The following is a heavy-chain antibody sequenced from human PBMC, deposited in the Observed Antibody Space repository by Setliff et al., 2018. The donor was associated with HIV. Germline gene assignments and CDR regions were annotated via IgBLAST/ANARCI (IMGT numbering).Heavy chain of an antibody. CDR1: GYTFTSYD. V-gene: IGHV1-8*02. CDR2: MNPNSGNT. D-gene: IGHD6-13*01. CDR3: ARDKSIAAAGTWWFDT. J-gene: IGHJ5*02. Sequence: ASVKVSCKASGYTFTSYDINWVRQATGQGLEWMGWMNPNSGNTDYAQKFQGRVTMTRNTSISTAYMELSSLRSEDTAVYYCARDKSIAAAGTWWFDTWGQGTLVTVSS.